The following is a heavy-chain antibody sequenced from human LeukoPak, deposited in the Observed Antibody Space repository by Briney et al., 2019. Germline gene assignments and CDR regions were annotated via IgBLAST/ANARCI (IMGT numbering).Heavy chain of an antibody. J-gene: IGHJ3*02. D-gene: IGHD6-19*01. CDR1: GYTLTELS. V-gene: IGHV1-24*01. Sequence: ASVKVSCKVSGYTLTELSMHWVRQAPGKGLEWMGGFDPEDGETIYALKFQGRVTMTEDTSTDTAYMELSSLRSEDTAVYYCATAPVAGRAFDIWGQGTMVTVSS. CDR2: FDPEDGET. CDR3: ATAPVAGRAFDI.